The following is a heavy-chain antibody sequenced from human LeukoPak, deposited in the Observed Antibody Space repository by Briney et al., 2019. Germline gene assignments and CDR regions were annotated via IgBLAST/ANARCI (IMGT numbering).Heavy chain of an antibody. CDR2: ISAYNGNT. D-gene: IGHD4-23*01. V-gene: IGHV1-18*01. Sequence: ASVKVSCKASGYTFTSYAMNWVRQAPGQGLEWMGWISAYNGNTNYAQKLQGRVTMTTDTSTSTAYMELRGLRSDDTAVYYCARVGFLTTVVTPQYDYWGQGTLVTVSS. CDR3: ARVGFLTTVVTPQYDY. CDR1: GYTFTSYA. J-gene: IGHJ4*02.